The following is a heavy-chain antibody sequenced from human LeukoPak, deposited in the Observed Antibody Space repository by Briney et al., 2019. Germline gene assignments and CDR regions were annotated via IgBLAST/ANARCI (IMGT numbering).Heavy chain of an antibody. CDR3: ASIDTAMVDNYYYGMDV. CDR2: IYTSGST. V-gene: IGHV4-61*02. J-gene: IGHJ6*02. CDR1: GGSISSGSYY. Sequence: PSQTLSLTCTVSGGSISSGSYYWSWIRQPAGKGLEWIGPIYTSGSTNYNPSLKSRVTISVDTSKNQFSLKLSSVTAADTAVYYCASIDTAMVDNYYYGMDVWGQGTTVTVSS. D-gene: IGHD5-18*01.